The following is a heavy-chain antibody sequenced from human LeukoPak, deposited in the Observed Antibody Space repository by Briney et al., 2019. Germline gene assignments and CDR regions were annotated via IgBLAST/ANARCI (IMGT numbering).Heavy chain of an antibody. D-gene: IGHD6-19*01. CDR3: ARVGYSSGWYGRMAFDI. V-gene: IGHV3-30*02. J-gene: IGHJ3*02. Sequence: PGGSLRLSCAASGSTFSSYGMHWVRQAPGKGLEWVAFIRYDGSNKYYADSVKGRFTISRDNSKNTLYLQMNSLRAEDTAVYYCARVGYSSGWYGRMAFDIWGQGTMVTVSS. CDR1: GSTFSSYG. CDR2: IRYDGSNK.